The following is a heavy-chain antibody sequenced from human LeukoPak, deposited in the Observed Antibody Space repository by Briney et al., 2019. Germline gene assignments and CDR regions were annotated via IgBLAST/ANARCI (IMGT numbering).Heavy chain of an antibody. CDR2: IKLDGTQK. CDR1: GFTFRNYW. Sequence: GGSLRLSCAASGFTFRNYWMSWIRQAPGRGLEWVANIKLDGTQKNYIQSVRGRFTISRDNARNFLYLQLSSLRAEDTAVYYCTRYFSTDYWGQGTLVTVSS. J-gene: IGHJ4*02. CDR3: TRYFSTDY. D-gene: IGHD3/OR15-3a*01. V-gene: IGHV3-7*01.